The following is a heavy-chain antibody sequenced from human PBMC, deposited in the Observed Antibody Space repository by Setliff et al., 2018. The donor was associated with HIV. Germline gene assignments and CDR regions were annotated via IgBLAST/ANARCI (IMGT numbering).Heavy chain of an antibody. D-gene: IGHD2-21*02. CDR2: IYYSGST. CDR1: GGSISFYY. CDR3: ARGVPLLPPHY. J-gene: IGHJ4*02. Sequence: KPSETLSLTCSISGGSISFYYWNWLRQTPGKGLEWIGYIYYSGSTKYNPSLTSRVTISVDTSKNHFSLKLSSVTAADTAVYYCARGVPLLPPHYWGQGTLVTVSS. V-gene: IGHV4-59*12.